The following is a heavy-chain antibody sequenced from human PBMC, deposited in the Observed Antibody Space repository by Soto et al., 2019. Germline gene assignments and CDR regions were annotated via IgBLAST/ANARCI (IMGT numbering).Heavy chain of an antibody. Sequence: ASVKVSCKASGYTFTSYAMHWVRQAPGQRLEWMGWINAGNGNTKYSQKFQGRVTITRDTSASTAYMELSSLRSEDTAVYYCASDPPVYCSGGSYYEYWGQGTLVTVSS. J-gene: IGHJ4*02. D-gene: IGHD2-15*01. CDR1: GYTFTSYA. CDR3: ASDPPVYCSGGSYYEY. V-gene: IGHV1-3*01. CDR2: INAGNGNT.